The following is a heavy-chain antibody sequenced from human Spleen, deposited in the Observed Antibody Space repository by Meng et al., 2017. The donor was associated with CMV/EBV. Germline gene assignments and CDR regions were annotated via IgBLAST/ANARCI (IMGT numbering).Heavy chain of an antibody. Sequence: GGSLRLSCAASGFTFDDYAMHWVRQAPGKGLEWVSGISWNSGSIGYADSVKGRFTISRDNAKNSLYLQMNSLRAEDMALYYCARYANRNGIPFYFFDYWGQGAPVTVSS. CDR1: GFTFDDYA. D-gene: IGHD2-8*01. CDR2: ISWNSGSI. V-gene: IGHV3-9*03. J-gene: IGHJ4*02. CDR3: ARYANRNGIPFYFFDY.